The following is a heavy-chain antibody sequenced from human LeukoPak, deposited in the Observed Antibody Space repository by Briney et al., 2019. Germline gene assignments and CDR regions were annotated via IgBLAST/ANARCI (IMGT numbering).Heavy chain of an antibody. CDR3: ARSLGDVAALPSRGVRGWFDP. D-gene: IGHD2-2*02. Sequence: SETLSLTCNVSGVSISSGGYYWSWIRRPPGKGLEWIGYIYYSGATYYSPSLKSRVAISVDTSKNQFSLQMTSVTAADTALYYCARSLGDVAALPSRGVRGWFDPWGQGTLVTVSS. CDR1: GVSISSGGYY. V-gene: IGHV4-31*03. CDR2: IYYSGAT. J-gene: IGHJ5*02.